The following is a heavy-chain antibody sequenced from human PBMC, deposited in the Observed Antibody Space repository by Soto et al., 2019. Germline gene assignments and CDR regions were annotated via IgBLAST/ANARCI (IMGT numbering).Heavy chain of an antibody. CDR1: GFTFSSYW. Sequence: GGSLRLSCAASGFTFSSYWMSWVRQAPGKGLEWVANIKQDGSEKYYVDSVKGRFTISRDNAKNSLYLQMNSLRAEDTAVYYCASWGDYYDSKGRSDDWGQGTLVTVAS. D-gene: IGHD3-22*01. CDR3: ASWGDYYDSKGRSDD. J-gene: IGHJ4*02. V-gene: IGHV3-7*03. CDR2: IKQDGSEK.